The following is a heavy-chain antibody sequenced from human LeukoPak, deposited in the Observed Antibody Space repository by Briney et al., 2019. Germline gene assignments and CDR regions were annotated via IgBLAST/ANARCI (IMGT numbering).Heavy chain of an antibody. CDR2: IKQDGSER. Sequence: GGSLRLSCAASGFTFSSHWMTWVRQAPGKGLAWVANIKQDGSERYYVDSLKGRFTISRDNAKNSLYLEMNSLRVEDTAVYYCARRGDSRGYYFDWGQGTLVTVSS. D-gene: IGHD3-22*01. CDR1: GFTFSSHW. CDR3: ARRGDSRGYYFD. V-gene: IGHV3-7*03. J-gene: IGHJ1*01.